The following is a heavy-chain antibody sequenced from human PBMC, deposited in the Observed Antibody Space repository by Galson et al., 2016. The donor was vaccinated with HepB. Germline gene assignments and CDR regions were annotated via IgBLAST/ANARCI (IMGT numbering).Heavy chain of an antibody. D-gene: IGHD1-26*01. V-gene: IGHV1-46*04. CDR1: GFTFTNHH. CDR2: FYTFSDKT. CDR3: ATWDFRRNAFDI. Sequence: SVKVSCKASGFTFTNHHVYWLRQAPGQAPKWLGRFYTFSDKTEYAPNLMDRITMTRATSTSTVFMDITGLSSQETAIYFCATWDFRRNAFDIWGPGTMVTVSS. J-gene: IGHJ3*02.